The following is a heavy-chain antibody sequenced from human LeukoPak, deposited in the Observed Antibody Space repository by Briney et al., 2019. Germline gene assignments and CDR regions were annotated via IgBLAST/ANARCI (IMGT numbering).Heavy chain of an antibody. CDR1: GYTFASYD. V-gene: IGHV1-8*01. CDR2: MNTNSGNT. Sequence: ASVKVSCKASGYTFASYDVNWVRQATGQGLEWMGWMNTNSGNTGHAQKLQGRVTMTRNTSISTAYMELSSLRSDDTAVYYCVAKGCWGQGTLVTVSS. CDR3: VAKGC. J-gene: IGHJ4*02. D-gene: IGHD6-19*01.